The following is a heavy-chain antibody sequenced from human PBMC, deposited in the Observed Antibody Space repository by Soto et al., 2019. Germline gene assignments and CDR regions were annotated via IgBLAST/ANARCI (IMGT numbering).Heavy chain of an antibody. V-gene: IGHV3-7*01. CDR3: AILPRVEPPY. J-gene: IGHJ4*02. D-gene: IGHD1-1*01. CDR1: GLTFSSYW. CDR2: IKPDGSEK. Sequence: GVLRLSCAASGLTFSSYWMCWVRQAPGKGLEWVANIKPDGSEKFYVDSVKGRFTISRDNSENSVYLQMNSLRAEDTAVYYCAILPRVEPPYWGQGSLVTVSS.